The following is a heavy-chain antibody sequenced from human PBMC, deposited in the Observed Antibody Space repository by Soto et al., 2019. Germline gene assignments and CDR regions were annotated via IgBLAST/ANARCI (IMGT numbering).Heavy chain of an antibody. CDR3: ASDTKTGVVVPGAPKY. Sequence: QVQLVESGGGVVQPGGSLTLSCAASRFTFSNYGMHWVRQAPGEGLEWVAVISYDGTNHYYADSVRGRFTLSRDNSKNTLYLHMDRLTSDDTAVYNCASDTKTGVVVPGAPKYWGQGTLVAVSS. CDR1: RFTFSNYG. D-gene: IGHD2-2*01. V-gene: IGHV3-30*03. CDR2: ISYDGTNH. J-gene: IGHJ4*02.